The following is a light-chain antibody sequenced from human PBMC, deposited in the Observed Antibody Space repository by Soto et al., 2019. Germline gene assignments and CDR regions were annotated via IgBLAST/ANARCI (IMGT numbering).Light chain of an antibody. CDR3: QVWDSRDDHRV. CDR1: NIGSKS. Sequence: SYELTQPPAVSVAPGQTARITCGGDNIGSKSVHWYQQKPGQAPVLVVYNYRDRPSGIPERFSDSNSGNTATLTISRVEAGDEADYYCQVWDSRDDHRVFGGGTKLTVL. V-gene: IGLV3-21*02. J-gene: IGLJ2*01. CDR2: NYR.